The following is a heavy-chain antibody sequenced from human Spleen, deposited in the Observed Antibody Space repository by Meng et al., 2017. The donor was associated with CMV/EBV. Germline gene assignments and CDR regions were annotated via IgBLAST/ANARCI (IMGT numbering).Heavy chain of an antibody. CDR2: ISWNSGSI. V-gene: IGHV3-9*01. D-gene: IGHD3-3*01. Sequence: SLKISCAASGFTFDDYAMHWVRQAPGKGLEWVSGISWNSGSIGYGDSVKGRFTISRDNAENSLYLQMNSLRAEDTAWYYCAREATADLWSSYYEHLDYWGQGTLVTVSS. CDR3: AREATADLWSSYYEHLDY. J-gene: IGHJ4*02. CDR1: GFTFDDYA.